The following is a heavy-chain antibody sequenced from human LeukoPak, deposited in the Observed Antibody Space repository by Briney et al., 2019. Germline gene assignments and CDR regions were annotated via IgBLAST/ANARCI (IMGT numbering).Heavy chain of an antibody. D-gene: IGHD2-15*01. CDR1: GFIFSNHW. J-gene: IGHJ4*02. CDR3: AKDYSFSNFN. Sequence: GGPLSLSCAASGFIFSNHWMTCVRQAPGKGLEWVANINERGSETYYADYVKGRFTISRDNTKKSLFLQLNSLSVEDTAMYYCAKDYSFSNFNWGQGTLVTVSS. V-gene: IGHV3-7*01. CDR2: INERGSET.